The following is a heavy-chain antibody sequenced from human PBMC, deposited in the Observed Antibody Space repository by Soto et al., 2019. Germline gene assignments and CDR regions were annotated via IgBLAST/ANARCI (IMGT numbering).Heavy chain of an antibody. J-gene: IGHJ5*02. CDR2: ISGSGGST. CDR1: GFTFSSYA. Sequence: EVQLLESGGGLVQPGGSLRLSCAASGFTFSSYAMSWVRQAPGKGLEWVSAISGSGGSTYYADSVKGRFTISRDNSKNTLYLQMNSLRDEDTAVYYCAKRGPMVRGVMRWFDPWGQGTLVTVSS. CDR3: AKRGPMVRGVMRWFDP. V-gene: IGHV3-23*01. D-gene: IGHD3-10*01.